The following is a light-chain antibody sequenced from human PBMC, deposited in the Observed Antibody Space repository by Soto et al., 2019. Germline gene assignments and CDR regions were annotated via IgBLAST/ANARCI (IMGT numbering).Light chain of an antibody. Sequence: QSVLTQPASVSGSPGQSITISCTGISSDAGTYNLVSWYQQYPGKGPKLIIYEATKRPSGVSNRFSASKSGDTASLTISGLQAEDEADYYCCSYAGSLSWVFGGGTKVTVL. V-gene: IGLV2-23*01. CDR2: EAT. CDR1: SSDAGTYNL. J-gene: IGLJ3*02. CDR3: CSYAGSLSWV.